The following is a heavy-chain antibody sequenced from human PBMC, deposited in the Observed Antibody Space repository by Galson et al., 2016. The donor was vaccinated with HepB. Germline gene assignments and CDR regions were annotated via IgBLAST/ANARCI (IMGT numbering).Heavy chain of an antibody. CDR1: GYTFTSYF. CDR2: IHTDNGDT. Sequence: SVKVSCKASGYTFTSYFMHWVRQAPGRGLEWLGWIHTDNGDTNYAHIVQGRVTMTTDTSTTTAYMELTSLRSDDTAVYYCARGHCTRTNCYWNFDHWGQGTLVTVSS. V-gene: IGHV1-18*04. CDR3: ARGHCTRTNCYWNFDH. J-gene: IGHJ4*02. D-gene: IGHD2-2*01.